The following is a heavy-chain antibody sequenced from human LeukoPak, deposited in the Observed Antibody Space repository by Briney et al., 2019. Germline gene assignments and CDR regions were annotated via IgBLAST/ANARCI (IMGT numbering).Heavy chain of an antibody. V-gene: IGHV4-59*13. CDR3: ARDEILPGYYGIFDF. CDR1: GGSISRYY. D-gene: IGHD3-9*01. Sequence: PSETLSLTCTVSGGSISRYYWTWIRQPPGKGLEWIAYIHYSGSTSSNSSLKSRVTVSVDTSNNQSSLKLTSVTAADTAVYYCARDEILPGYYGIFDFWGQGTLVTVSS. J-gene: IGHJ4*02. CDR2: IHYSGST.